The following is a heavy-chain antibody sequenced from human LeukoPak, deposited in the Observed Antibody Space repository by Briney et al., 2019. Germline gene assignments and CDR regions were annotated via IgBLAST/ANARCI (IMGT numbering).Heavy chain of an antibody. CDR1: GYSFTSYW. J-gene: IGHJ4*02. Sequence: GESLKISCKGSGYSFTSYWIGWVRQMPGKGLEWMGIIYPGDSDTRYSPSFQGQVTISADKSISPAYLQWSSLKASDTAMYYCARSAMVTGELYYFDYWGQGTLVTVSS. CDR2: IYPGDSDT. V-gene: IGHV5-51*01. CDR3: ARSAMVTGELYYFDY. D-gene: IGHD5-18*01.